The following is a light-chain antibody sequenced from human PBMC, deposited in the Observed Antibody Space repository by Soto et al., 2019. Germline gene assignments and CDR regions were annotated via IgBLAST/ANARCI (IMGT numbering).Light chain of an antibody. V-gene: IGKV1-5*01. J-gene: IGKJ1*01. CDR3: QQYNSYSL. CDR2: DAS. Sequence: DIQMTQCPSTLSASVGDRVPITCRASQSISSWLAWYQQKPGKAPKLLIYDASSLESGVPSRFSGSGSGTEFTLTISSLQPDDFATYYCQQYNSYSLFGQGTKVDI. CDR1: QSISSW.